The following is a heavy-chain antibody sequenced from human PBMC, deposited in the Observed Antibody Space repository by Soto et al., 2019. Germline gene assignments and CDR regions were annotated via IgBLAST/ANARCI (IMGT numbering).Heavy chain of an antibody. V-gene: IGHV4-34*01. Sequence: PSETLSLTCAVYGGSFSGYYWSWIRQPPGKGLEWIGEINHSGSTNYNPSLKSRVTISVDTSKNQFSLKLSSLTAADTAVYYCARGFFPNGGHSSSWFGKYYYYGMDVWGQGTTVTVSS. CDR1: GGSFSGYY. J-gene: IGHJ6*02. CDR3: ARGFFPNGGHSSSWFGKYYYYGMDV. CDR2: INHSGST. D-gene: IGHD6-13*01.